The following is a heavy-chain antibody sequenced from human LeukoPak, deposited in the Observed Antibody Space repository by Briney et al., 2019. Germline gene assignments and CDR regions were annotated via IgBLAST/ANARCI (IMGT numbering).Heavy chain of an antibody. CDR1: GGSFSGYY. CDR2: INHSGST. V-gene: IGHV4-34*01. CDR3: ARGRSSWPHTNNWFDP. D-gene: IGHD6-13*01. J-gene: IGHJ5*02. Sequence: SETLSLTCAVYGGSFSGYYWSGIRQPPGKGLEWIVEINHSGSTNYNPSLKSRVTISVDTSKNQSSLKLSSVTAADTAVYYCARGRSSWPHTNNWFDPWGQGTLVTVSS.